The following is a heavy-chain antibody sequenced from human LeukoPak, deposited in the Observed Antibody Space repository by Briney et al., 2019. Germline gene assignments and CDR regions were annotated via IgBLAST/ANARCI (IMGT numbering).Heavy chain of an antibody. CDR3: TRYYYDSSGHYPLGYYGMDV. D-gene: IGHD3-22*01. J-gene: IGHJ6*02. V-gene: IGHV3-15*01. CDR2: IKSKTDGGTT. Sequence: GGSLRLSCAASGFTFSNAWMSWVRQAPGKGLEWVGRIKSKTDGGTTDYAAPVKGRFTISRDDSKNTLYLQMNSLKTEDTAVYYCTRYYYDSSGHYPLGYYGMDVWGQGTTVTVSS. CDR1: GFTFSNAW.